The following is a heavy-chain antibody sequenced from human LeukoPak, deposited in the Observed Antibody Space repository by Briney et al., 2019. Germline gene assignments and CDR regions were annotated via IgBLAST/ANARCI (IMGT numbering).Heavy chain of an antibody. D-gene: IGHD5-18*01. J-gene: IGHJ4*02. CDR3: ARGGYSYGSQPDNFDY. Sequence: PSQTLPLTCTVSGGSISSGDYYWSWIRQPPGKGRGWIGYIYYSGSTYYNPSLKSRVTISVDTSKNQFSLKLSSVTAADTAVYYCARGGYSYGSQPDNFDYWGQGTLVTVSS. V-gene: IGHV4-30-4*08. CDR1: GGSISSGDYY. CDR2: IYYSGST.